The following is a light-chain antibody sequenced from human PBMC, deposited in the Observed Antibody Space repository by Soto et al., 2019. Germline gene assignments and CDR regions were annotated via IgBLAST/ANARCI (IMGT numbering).Light chain of an antibody. CDR2: GAS. J-gene: IGKJ1*01. Sequence: EIVLTQSPGTLSLSPGAGVTLSCRASQSVDSSYLAWYQQKPGQAPRLLIYGASSRATGIPDRFSGSGSGTDFTLTISRLEPEDFAVYYCQQYGSSRTFGQGPKVEIK. CDR1: QSVDSSY. CDR3: QQYGSSRT. V-gene: IGKV3-20*01.